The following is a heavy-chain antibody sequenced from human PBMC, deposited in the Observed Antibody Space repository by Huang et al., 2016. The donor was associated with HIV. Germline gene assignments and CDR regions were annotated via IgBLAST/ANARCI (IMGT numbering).Heavy chain of an antibody. Sequence: QVHLVQSGAEVEKPGASVKVSCKASGYTFTSYGISWVRQAPGQGLEWMGWISPYNGNTNYAQKRQGRVTMTTDTSTSTAYRELRSLRSDDTAVYYCARDYYDSSGGVDYWGQGTLVTVSS. CDR3: ARDYYDSSGGVDY. D-gene: IGHD3-22*01. J-gene: IGHJ4*02. V-gene: IGHV1-18*04. CDR2: ISPYNGNT. CDR1: GYTFTSYG.